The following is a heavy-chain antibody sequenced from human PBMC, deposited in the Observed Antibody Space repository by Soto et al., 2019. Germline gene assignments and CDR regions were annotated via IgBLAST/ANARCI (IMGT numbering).Heavy chain of an antibody. Sequence: VASVKVSCKVSGYTLTELSMHWVRQAPGKGLEWMGGFDPEDGETIYAQKFQGRVTMTEDTSTDTAYMELSSLRSEDTAVYYCATWWELLDYFDYWGQGTLVTVSS. D-gene: IGHD1-26*01. V-gene: IGHV1-24*01. CDR1: GYTLTELS. CDR2: FDPEDGET. CDR3: ATWWELLDYFDY. J-gene: IGHJ4*02.